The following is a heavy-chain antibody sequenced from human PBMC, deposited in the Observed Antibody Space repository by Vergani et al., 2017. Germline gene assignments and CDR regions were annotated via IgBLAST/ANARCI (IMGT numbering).Heavy chain of an antibody. CDR1: GGSISPYY. D-gene: IGHD2-21*02. J-gene: IGHJ3*02. CDR2: IYTSEST. CDR3: ARNPYCGGDCYSDAFDI. V-gene: IGHV4-4*07. Sequence: QVQLQESGPGLVKPSETLSLTCIVSGGSISPYYWSWIRQPAGKGLEWIGRIYTSESTNYNPSLKSRVTMSVDTSKNQFSLKLSSVTAADTAVYYCARNPYCGGDCYSDAFDIWGQGTMVTVSS.